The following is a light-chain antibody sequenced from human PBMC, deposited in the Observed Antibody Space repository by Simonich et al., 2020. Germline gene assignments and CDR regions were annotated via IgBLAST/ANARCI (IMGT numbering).Light chain of an antibody. CDR2: GAS. Sequence: EIVMTQSPATLSVSPGERATLSCRASQSGSSNLAWYQQKPGQAPRLLIYGASTRATSIPARFSGSWSGTEFTLTISSLQSEDFAVYYCQQYNNWPPWTFGQGTKVEIK. J-gene: IGKJ1*01. V-gene: IGKV3-15*01. CDR1: QSGSSN. CDR3: QQYNNWPPWT.